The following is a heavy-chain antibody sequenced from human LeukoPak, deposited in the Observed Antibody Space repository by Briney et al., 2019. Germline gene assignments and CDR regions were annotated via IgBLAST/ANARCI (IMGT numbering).Heavy chain of an antibody. CDR1: GYTFTNYW. J-gene: IGHJ5*02. V-gene: IGHV5-51*01. D-gene: IGHD4-23*01. Sequence: GQSLKIPCKGSGYTFTNYWIGWVRQMPGKGLEWMGVIWPGDSDTRYSPSFQGQVTISADKSITTAYLQWRSLKASDTAIYYRARFYGGNLPFDPWGQGTLVTVSS. CDR3: ARFYGGNLPFDP. CDR2: IWPGDSDT.